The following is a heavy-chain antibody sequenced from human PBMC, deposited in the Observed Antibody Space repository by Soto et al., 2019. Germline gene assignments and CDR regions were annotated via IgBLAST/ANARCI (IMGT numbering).Heavy chain of an antibody. J-gene: IGHJ5*02. CDR2: IYPDDSNT. Sequence: GESLKISCKTSGYSFPSYWIGWVRQMPGKGLEWMGIIYPDDSNTRYSPSFQGQVTISADKSISIVYLQWSSLKASDTAMYYCARTRYSSSWPLNWFDPWGQGTLVTVSS. CDR1: GYSFPSYW. V-gene: IGHV5-51*01. CDR3: ARTRYSSSWPLNWFDP. D-gene: IGHD6-13*01.